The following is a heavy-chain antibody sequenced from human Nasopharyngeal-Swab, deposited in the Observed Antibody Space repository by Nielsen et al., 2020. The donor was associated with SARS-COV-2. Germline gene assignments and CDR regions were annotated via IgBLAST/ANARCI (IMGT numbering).Heavy chain of an antibody. D-gene: IGHD1-26*01. Sequence: SETLSLTCTVSGDSISRYYWGWIRPPPGNGLEWIGDFSYSVITHYNASLKSRVTISLDTSKNQFSLKLSSVTAADTGVYYCAREVVGGLVDSWGQGILVTVSS. CDR2: FSYSVIT. V-gene: IGHV4-59*12. CDR1: GDSISRYY. CDR3: AREVVGGLVDS. J-gene: IGHJ4*02.